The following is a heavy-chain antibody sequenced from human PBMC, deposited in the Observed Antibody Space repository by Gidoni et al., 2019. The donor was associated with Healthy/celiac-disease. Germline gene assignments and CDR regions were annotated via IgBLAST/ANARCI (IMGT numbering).Heavy chain of an antibody. CDR3: ARVSGLRYFDWGPGYYGMDV. V-gene: IGHV4-59*01. J-gene: IGHJ6*02. CDR1: GGSISSYY. D-gene: IGHD3-9*01. Sequence: QVQLQESGPGLVKPSETLSLTCTVSGGSISSYYWRWIRQPPGKGLEWIGYIYYSGSTNYNPSLKSRVTISVDTSKNQFSLKLSSVTAADTAVYYCARVSGLRYFDWGPGYYGMDVWGQGTTVTVSS. CDR2: IYYSGST.